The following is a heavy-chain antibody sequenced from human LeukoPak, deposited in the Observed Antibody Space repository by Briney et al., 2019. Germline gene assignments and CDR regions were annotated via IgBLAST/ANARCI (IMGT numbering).Heavy chain of an antibody. J-gene: IGHJ4*02. CDR1: GFTFGSYA. V-gene: IGHV3-23*01. CDR2: LSGSGGST. CDR3: AKDATPWVVGAPLNHFDY. D-gene: IGHD1-26*01. Sequence: PGGSLRLSCAASGFTFGSYAMGWVRQAPGKGLEWVSVLSGSGGSTYYADSVKGRFTISRDNSKNTLYLQMNSLRAEDTAVYYCAKDATPWVVGAPLNHFDYWGQGTLVTVSS.